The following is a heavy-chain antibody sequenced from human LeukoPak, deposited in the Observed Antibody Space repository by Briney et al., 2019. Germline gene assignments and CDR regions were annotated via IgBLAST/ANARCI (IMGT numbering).Heavy chain of an antibody. CDR1: GFTFSSHG. Sequence: GGSLRLSCAASGFTFSSHGMHWVRRAPGKGLEWVAVISYDGSNKYYADSVKGRFTISRDNSKNTLYLQMDSLRTEDTAVYFCARDRGGSYFDYWGQGALVTVSS. D-gene: IGHD1-26*01. CDR3: ARDRGGSYFDY. V-gene: IGHV3-30*03. CDR2: ISYDGSNK. J-gene: IGHJ4*02.